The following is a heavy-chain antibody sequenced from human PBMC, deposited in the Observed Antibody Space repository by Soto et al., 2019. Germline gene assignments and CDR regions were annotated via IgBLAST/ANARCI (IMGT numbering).Heavy chain of an antibody. CDR2: ISGSGGST. D-gene: IGHD3-16*02. Sequence: GGPLRLSCAASGFTFSSYAMSWVRQAPGKGLEWVSAISGSGGSTYYADSAKGRFTISRDNSKNTLYLQMNSLRAEDTAVYYCAKSPYDYIWGSYRPLDAFDIWGQGTMVTVSS. J-gene: IGHJ3*02. V-gene: IGHV3-23*01. CDR3: AKSPYDYIWGSYRPLDAFDI. CDR1: GFTFSSYA.